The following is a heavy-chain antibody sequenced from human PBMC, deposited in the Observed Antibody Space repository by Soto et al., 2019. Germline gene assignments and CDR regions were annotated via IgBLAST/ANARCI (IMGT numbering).Heavy chain of an antibody. J-gene: IGHJ3*02. Sequence: GAAVTVSCKASGYTFTSYGISWVRQAPGQGLEWMGWISAYNGNTNYAQKLQGRVTMTTDTSTSTAYMELRSLRSDDTAVYYCARVPDYGDYGDAFDIWGQGTMVTVSS. V-gene: IGHV1-18*01. D-gene: IGHD4-17*01. CDR2: ISAYNGNT. CDR3: ARVPDYGDYGDAFDI. CDR1: GYTFTSYG.